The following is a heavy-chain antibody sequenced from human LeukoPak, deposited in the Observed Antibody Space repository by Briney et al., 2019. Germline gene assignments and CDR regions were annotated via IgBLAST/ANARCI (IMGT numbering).Heavy chain of an antibody. J-gene: IGHJ4*02. V-gene: IGHV1-2*02. CDR3: ARGPVIPGNVEYFDS. D-gene: IGHD4-23*01. CDR1: VYTFTDYY. CDR2: INPKSGGT. Sequence: ASVKVSCTPSVYTFTDYYIHWVRQAPGQGLEGMAWINPKSGGTNYAQKFQGRVTMTRDTSTKTVYMELSRLRSDDTAVYYCARGPVIPGNVEYFDSWGPGTLVTVSS.